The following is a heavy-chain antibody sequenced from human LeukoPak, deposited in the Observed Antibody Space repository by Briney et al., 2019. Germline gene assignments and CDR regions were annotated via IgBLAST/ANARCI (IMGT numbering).Heavy chain of an antibody. CDR1: GFTFDDYG. CDR2: INWNGGNT. J-gene: IGHJ4*02. CDR3: ASQGDFWSGYLDY. V-gene: IGHV3-20*04. D-gene: IGHD3-3*01. Sequence: GGSLRLSCAASGFTFDDYGMSWVRQAPGKGLEWVPGINWNGGNTGYADSVKGRFTISRDNAKNSLYLQMNSLRAEDTALYYCASQGDFWSGYLDYWGQGTLVTVSS.